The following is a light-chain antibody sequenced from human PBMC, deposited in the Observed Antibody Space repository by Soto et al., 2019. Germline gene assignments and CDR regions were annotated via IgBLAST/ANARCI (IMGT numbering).Light chain of an antibody. V-gene: IGKV1-39*01. J-gene: IGKJ5*01. Sequence: DIQMTQSPSSLSASVVDRVTITCLASQSIIRYLNWYQQKPGKAPNLLIYVASSLQSEVPSRFSGSGSGTDFTLTITSLQPEDFATYYCQQSYGTPITFGQGTRLEI. CDR3: QQSYGTPIT. CDR1: QSIIRY. CDR2: VAS.